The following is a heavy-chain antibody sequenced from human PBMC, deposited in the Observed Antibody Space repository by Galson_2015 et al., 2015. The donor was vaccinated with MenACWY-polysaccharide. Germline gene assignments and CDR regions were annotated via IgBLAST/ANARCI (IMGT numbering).Heavy chain of an antibody. CDR1: GGSISSYY. CDR2: IYYSGST. CDR3: ARDRGEDHVYGNWFDP. V-gene: IGHV4-59*01. J-gene: IGHJ5*02. Sequence: LTCTVSGGSISSYYWSWIRQPPGKGLEWIGYIYYSGSTNYNPSLKSRVTISVDTSKNQFSLKLSSVTAADTAVYYCARDRGEDHVYGNWFDPWGQGTLVTVSS. D-gene: IGHD3-10*01.